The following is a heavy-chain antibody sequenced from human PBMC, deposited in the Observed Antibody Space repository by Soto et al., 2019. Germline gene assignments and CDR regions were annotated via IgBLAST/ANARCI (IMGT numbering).Heavy chain of an antibody. D-gene: IGHD4-17*01. CDR2: IIPIFGTA. Sequence: QVQLVQSGAEVKKPGSSVKVSCKASGGTFSSYAISWVRQAPGQGLEWMGAIIPIFGTANYAQKFQGRVTITADKSTSTAYMELSSLRSEDTAVYYCARDGRKLVTTAWFDPWGQGTLVTVSS. CDR3: ARDGRKLVTTAWFDP. CDR1: GGTFSSYA. V-gene: IGHV1-69*06. J-gene: IGHJ5*02.